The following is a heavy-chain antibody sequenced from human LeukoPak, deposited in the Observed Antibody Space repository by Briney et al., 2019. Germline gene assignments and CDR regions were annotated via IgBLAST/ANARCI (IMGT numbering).Heavy chain of an antibody. Sequence: SETLSLTCTVSGGSISSSSYYCGWIRQPPGKGLEWIGSIYYSGSTYYNPSLKSRVTISVDTSKNQFSLKLSSVTAADTAVYYCAAQSPAKGYYYYMDVWGKGTTVTVSS. V-gene: IGHV4-39*01. CDR1: GGSISSSSYY. CDR3: AAQSPAKGYYYYMDV. CDR2: IYYSGST. J-gene: IGHJ6*03.